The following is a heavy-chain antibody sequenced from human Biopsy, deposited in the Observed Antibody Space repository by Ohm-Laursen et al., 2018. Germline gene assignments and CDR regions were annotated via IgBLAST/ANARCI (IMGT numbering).Heavy chain of an antibody. CDR3: ARDAEEFDSSGPRFDY. J-gene: IGHJ4*02. Sequence: SLGLSCAAFGFTFSRHGMHWVRQAPGKGLEWVAVIWSDGNNKYYADSVKGRFTISRDTSRNTLYMQMNSLRVEDTALYYCARDAEEFDSSGPRFDYWGQGTLVTVSS. CDR1: GFTFSRHG. D-gene: IGHD3-22*01. V-gene: IGHV3-33*01. CDR2: IWSDGNNK.